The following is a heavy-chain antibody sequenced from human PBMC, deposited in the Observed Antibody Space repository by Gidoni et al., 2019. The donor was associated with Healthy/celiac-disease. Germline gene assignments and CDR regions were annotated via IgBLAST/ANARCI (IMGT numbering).Heavy chain of an antibody. D-gene: IGHD1-26*01. J-gene: IGHJ4*02. CDR3: ARGRDSGSLYFDY. V-gene: IGHV4-31*03. CDR2: IYYSGST. Sequence: QVQLQESGPGLVKPSQTLSLTCTVPGGSISSGGYSWSWIRQHPGKGLEWIGYIYYSGSTYYNPSLKSRVTISVDTSKNQFSLKLSSVTAADTAVYYCARGRDSGSLYFDYWGQGTLVTVSS. CDR1: GGSISSGGYS.